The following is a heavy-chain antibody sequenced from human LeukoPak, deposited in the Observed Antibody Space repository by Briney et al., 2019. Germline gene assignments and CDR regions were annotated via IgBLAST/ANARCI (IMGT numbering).Heavy chain of an antibody. CDR2: INPNSGDT. CDR3: VRVSPYHFGLDS. CDR1: GYTFTGFY. Sequence: ASVKVSCKTSGYTFTGFYLHWVRQAPGRGLEWMGWINPNSGDTKYSQKFQGRVTMTGDSSISTGYMELSSLRSDDTAVYFCVRVSPYHFGLDSWGQGALVTVSS. V-gene: IGHV1-2*02. D-gene: IGHD3-3*01. J-gene: IGHJ4*02.